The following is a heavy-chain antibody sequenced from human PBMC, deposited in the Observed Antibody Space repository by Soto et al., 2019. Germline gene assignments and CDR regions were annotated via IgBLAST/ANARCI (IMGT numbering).Heavy chain of an antibody. D-gene: IGHD2-2*01. CDR1: GGTFSSYA. CDR3: ARGGERVVVPAAPFDY. CDR2: IIPIFGTA. Sequence: QVQLVQSGAEVKKPGSSVKVSCKASGGTFSSYAISWVRQAPGQGLEWMGGIIPIFGTANYAQKFQGRVTITADESTSTADMELSSLRSEDTAVYYCARGGERVVVPAAPFDYWGQGTLVTVSS. J-gene: IGHJ4*02. V-gene: IGHV1-69*01.